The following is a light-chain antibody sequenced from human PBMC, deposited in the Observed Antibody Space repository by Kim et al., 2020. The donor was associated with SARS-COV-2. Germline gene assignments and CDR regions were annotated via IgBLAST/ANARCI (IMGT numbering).Light chain of an antibody. CDR3: QQYDTFVPYFT. V-gene: IGKV1-33*01. CDR1: QDINDY. J-gene: IGKJ4*01. CDR2: DAS. Sequence: DIQLTQSPSSLSASIGDRVTITCQASQDINDYLNWYLQRPGKAPKLLIYDASRLDTGVPSRFSGSGSGTDFTFTISSLQPEDIGTYYCQQYDTFVPYFTFGGGTRVDIK.